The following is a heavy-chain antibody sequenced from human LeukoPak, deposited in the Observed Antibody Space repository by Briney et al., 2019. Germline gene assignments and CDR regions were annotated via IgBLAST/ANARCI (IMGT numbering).Heavy chain of an antibody. J-gene: IGHJ6*03. Sequence: ASVKASCKASGYTFTSYDINWVRQATGQGLEWMGWMNPNSGNTGYAQKFQGRVTMTRNTSISTAYMELSSLRSEDTAVYYCARGRSKWLLGRYYYYYYMDVWGKGTTVTVSS. CDR1: GYTFTSYD. V-gene: IGHV1-8*01. CDR2: MNPNSGNT. D-gene: IGHD3-22*01. CDR3: ARGRSKWLLGRYYYYYYMDV.